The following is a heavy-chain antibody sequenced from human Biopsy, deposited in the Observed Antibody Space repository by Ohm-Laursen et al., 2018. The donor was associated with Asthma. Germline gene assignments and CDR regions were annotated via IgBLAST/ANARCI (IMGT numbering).Heavy chain of an antibody. J-gene: IGHJ5*02. Sequence: SETLSLTCIVYGGYLTGHYWNWIRQPPGKGLEWIGEIDQSGYTNYNPSLKSRVTISADTSKNQFHLNLSSVTAADTAVYFCARAAITGIRGWFDPWGQGTQVTASS. CDR2: IDQSGYT. CDR1: GGYLTGHY. CDR3: ARAAITGIRGWFDP. V-gene: IGHV4-34*01. D-gene: IGHD1-20*01.